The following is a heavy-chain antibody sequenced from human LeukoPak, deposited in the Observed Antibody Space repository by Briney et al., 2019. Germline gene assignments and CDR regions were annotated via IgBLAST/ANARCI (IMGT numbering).Heavy chain of an antibody. V-gene: IGHV4-61*02. CDR2: IFTSGST. CDR3: AGRVAARYWFDP. J-gene: IGHJ5*02. Sequence: PSQTLSLTCTVSGGSISSVSYYWSWIRQPAGKGLEWIGRIFTSGSTNYNPSLKSRVTISIDTSKNQFSLKLSSVTAADTAVYYCAGRVAARYWFDPWGQGTLVTVSS. CDR1: GGSISSVSYY. D-gene: IGHD6-6*01.